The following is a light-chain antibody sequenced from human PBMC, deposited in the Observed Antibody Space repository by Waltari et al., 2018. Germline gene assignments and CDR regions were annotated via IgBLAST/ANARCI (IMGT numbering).Light chain of an antibody. J-gene: IGLJ2*01. CDR3: SSSTTTTLI. V-gene: IGLV2-14*03. CDR2: DVK. Sequence: QSALTQPASVSGSPGQSITISCTGTTSYVGAYSYVSWYQQHPGKAPKLMIYDVKSRPSGVSARFSGSKSGNTASLTISGLQTEDEADYYCSSSTTTTLIFGGGTKLTVL. CDR1: TSYVGAYSY.